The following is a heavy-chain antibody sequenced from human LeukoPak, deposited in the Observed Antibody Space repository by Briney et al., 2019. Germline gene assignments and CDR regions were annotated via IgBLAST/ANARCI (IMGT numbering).Heavy chain of an antibody. CDR3: ARELLGWQLHYFDY. D-gene: IGHD4-23*01. J-gene: IGHJ4*02. CDR1: RFTFSTYN. Sequence: GGSLRLSCAASRFTFSTYNMNSVRHAPGKGLEWVSSISGSSSYIYYADSVKGRLIISRDNAKNSLYLQMNRLRAEDTAVYNCARELLGWQLHYFDYWGQGALVTLSS. CDR2: ISGSSSYI. V-gene: IGHV3-21*01.